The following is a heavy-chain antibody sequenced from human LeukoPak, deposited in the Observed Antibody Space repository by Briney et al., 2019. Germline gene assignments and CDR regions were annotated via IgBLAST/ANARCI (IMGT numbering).Heavy chain of an antibody. J-gene: IGHJ4*02. CDR3: ASADTAMVFDY. D-gene: IGHD5-18*01. CDR1: GFTFSDYY. V-gene: IGHV3-11*04. CDR2: ISSSGSTI. Sequence: GGSLRLSCAASGFTFSDYYMSWIRQTPGKGLEWVSYISSSGSTIYYADSVKGRFTISRDNAKNSLYLQMNSLRAEDTAVYYCASADTAMVFDYWGQGTLVTVSS.